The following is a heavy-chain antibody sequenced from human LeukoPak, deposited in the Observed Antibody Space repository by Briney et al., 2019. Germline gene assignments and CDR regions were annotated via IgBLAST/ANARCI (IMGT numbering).Heavy chain of an antibody. V-gene: IGHV3-9*01. J-gene: IGHJ4*02. D-gene: IGHD6-13*01. Sequence: GGSLRLSCAASGFTLDDYAMHWVRRAPGKGLEWVSGISWNSGSIGYADSVKGRFTISRDNAKNSLYLQMNSLRAEDTALYYCAKEGSSQYYFDYWGQGTLVTVSS. CDR1: GFTLDDYA. CDR3: AKEGSSQYYFDY. CDR2: ISWNSGSI.